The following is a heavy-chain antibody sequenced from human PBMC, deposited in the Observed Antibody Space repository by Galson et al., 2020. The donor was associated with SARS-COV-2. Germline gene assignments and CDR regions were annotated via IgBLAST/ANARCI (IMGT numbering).Heavy chain of an antibody. CDR1: GYTLTELS. V-gene: IGHV1-24*01. J-gene: IGHJ5*02. D-gene: IGHD1-26*01. Sequence: ASEKVPCKVSGYTLTELSMHWLRQAPGKGLEWMGGLDPEDGETIYAQKFQGRVTMTEDTSTDTAYMELSSLRSEDTAVYYCATGRGSYTNSWFDPWGQGTLVTVSS. CDR3: ATGRGSYTNSWFDP. CDR2: LDPEDGET.